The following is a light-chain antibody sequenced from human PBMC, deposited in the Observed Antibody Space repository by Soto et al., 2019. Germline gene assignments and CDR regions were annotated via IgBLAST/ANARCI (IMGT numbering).Light chain of an antibody. CDR1: QSINNW. Sequence: DIQMTQSPSTLSASVGDRVTITCRASQSINNWLAWYKQKPGKVPKLLMYNASTLGRVVQSRFSGSGSGTEFTLTILSLQPDDFAAYYCQQYRGKSLTFGGGTKVEFK. CDR3: QQYRGKSLT. CDR2: NAS. J-gene: IGKJ4*01. V-gene: IGKV1-5*01.